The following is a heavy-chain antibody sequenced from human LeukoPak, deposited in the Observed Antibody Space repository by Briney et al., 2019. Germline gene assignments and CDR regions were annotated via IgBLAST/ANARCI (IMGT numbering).Heavy chain of an antibody. J-gene: IGHJ3*01. CDR2: IKKDGSEK. D-gene: IGHD6-19*01. CDR1: GFTFSSYW. CDR3: ARGVAVAAFSAFDV. V-gene: IGHV3-7*01. Sequence: GGSLRLSCAASGFTFSSYWMSWVRQAPGKGLEWVANIKKDGSEKYYVDSVKGRFTISRDNAKTSLYLQMNSLRAEDTAVYYCARGVAVAAFSAFDVWGQGTMVTVSS.